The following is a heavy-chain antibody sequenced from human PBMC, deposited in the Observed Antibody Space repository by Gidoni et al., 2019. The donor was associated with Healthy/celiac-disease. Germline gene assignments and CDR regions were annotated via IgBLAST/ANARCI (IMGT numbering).Heavy chain of an antibody. CDR2: ISSSSSTI. Sequence: EVQLVESGGGLVQPGGSLRLSCAASGFTFSSYSMNWVRQAPGKGLEWVSYISSSSSTIYYADSVKGRFTISRDNAKNSLYLQMNSLRDEDTAVYYCAREYYYDSSGFDFDYWGQGTLVTVSS. J-gene: IGHJ4*02. V-gene: IGHV3-48*02. CDR3: AREYYYDSSGFDFDY. D-gene: IGHD3-22*01. CDR1: GFTFSSYS.